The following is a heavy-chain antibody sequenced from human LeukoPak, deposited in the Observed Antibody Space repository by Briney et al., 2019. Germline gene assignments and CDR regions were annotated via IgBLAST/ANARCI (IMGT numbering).Heavy chain of an antibody. J-gene: IGHJ6*02. CDR2: IYPRGST. CDR1: GGSISSGGYY. D-gene: IGHD2-15*01. CDR3: ARHHCSGGSCYYYGMDV. V-gene: IGHV4-30-2*01. Sequence: SQTLSLTCTVSGGSISSGGYYWSWIRQPPGKGLEWIGYIYPRGSTYYNPSLKSRVILSLDKSANQFSLNLSSVTAADTAVYYCARHHCSGGSCYYYGMDVWGQGTTVTVSS.